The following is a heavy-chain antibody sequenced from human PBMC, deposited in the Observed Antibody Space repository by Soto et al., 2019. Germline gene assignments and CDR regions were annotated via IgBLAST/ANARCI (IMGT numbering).Heavy chain of an antibody. CDR1: GGSFSGYY. J-gene: IGHJ6*02. Sequence: PSETLSPTCAVYGGSFSGYYWSWIRQPPGKGLEWIGEINHSGSTNYNPSLKSRVTISVDTSKNQFSLKLSSVTAADTAVYYCARGTQPDYGMDVWGQGTTVTVSS. D-gene: IGHD2-2*01. CDR3: ARGTQPDYGMDV. CDR2: INHSGST. V-gene: IGHV4-34*01.